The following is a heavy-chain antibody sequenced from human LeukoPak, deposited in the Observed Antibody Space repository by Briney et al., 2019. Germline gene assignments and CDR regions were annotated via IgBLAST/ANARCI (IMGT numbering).Heavy chain of an antibody. J-gene: IGHJ4*02. V-gene: IGHV1-69*06. CDR3: ARGRLTGTLGYIDY. Sequence: SVKVSCKASGGTFSSYAISWVRQAPGQGLEWMGRIIPIFGTANYAQKFQGRVTITADKSTSTAYMELSSLRSEDTAVYYCARGRLTGTLGYIDYWGQGTLVTVSS. CDR1: GGTFSSYA. D-gene: IGHD1-20*01. CDR2: IIPIFGTA.